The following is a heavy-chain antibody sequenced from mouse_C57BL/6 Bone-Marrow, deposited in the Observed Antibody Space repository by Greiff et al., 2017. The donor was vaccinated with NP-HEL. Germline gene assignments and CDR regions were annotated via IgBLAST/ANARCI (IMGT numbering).Heavy chain of an antibody. V-gene: IGHV2-6*01. J-gene: IGHJ3*01. CDR3: ASGGTIYDGPAWFAY. CDR2: IWGVGST. CDR1: GFSLTSYG. D-gene: IGHD2-3*01. Sequence: VQLQQSGPGLVAPSQSLSITCTVSGFSLTSYGVDWVRQSPGQGLEWLGVIWGVGSTNYNSALKSRLSISKDNSKSQVFLKMNSLQTDDTAMYYCASGGTIYDGPAWFAYWGQGTLVTGSA.